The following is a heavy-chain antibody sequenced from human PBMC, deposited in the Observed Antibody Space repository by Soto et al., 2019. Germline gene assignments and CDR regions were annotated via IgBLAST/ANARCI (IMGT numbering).Heavy chain of an antibody. CDR2: ISSSSSYT. CDR3: ARVGEYYGSGKRAFDI. V-gene: IGHV3-11*05. Sequence: PGGSLRLSCAASGFTFSDYYMSWIRQAPGKGLEWVSYISSSSSYTNYADSVKGRFTISRDNAKNSLYLQMNSLRAEDTAVYYCARVGEYYGSGKRAFDIWGQGTMVTVSS. J-gene: IGHJ3*02. CDR1: GFTFSDYY. D-gene: IGHD3-10*01.